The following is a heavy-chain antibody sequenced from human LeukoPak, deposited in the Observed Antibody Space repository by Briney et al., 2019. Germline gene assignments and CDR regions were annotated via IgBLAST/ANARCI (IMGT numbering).Heavy chain of an antibody. CDR3: ASSMVRGVINRFDY. D-gene: IGHD3-10*01. CDR1: GGSISSGDYY. CDR2: IYYSGST. Sequence: TSETLSLTCTVSGGSISSGDYYWSWIRQPPGKGLEWFGYIYYSGSTYYNPSLKSRDTISVHTSKNQFSLKLSSVTAADTAVYYCASSMVRGVINRFDYWGQGTLVTVSS. V-gene: IGHV4-30-4*08. J-gene: IGHJ4*02.